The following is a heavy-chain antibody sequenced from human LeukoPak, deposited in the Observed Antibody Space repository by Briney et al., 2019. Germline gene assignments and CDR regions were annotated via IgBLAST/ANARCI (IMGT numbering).Heavy chain of an antibody. Sequence: PAESLRVYDAASGFTFSSYGMSWVLDALWKGLVWVGNIQHDGSEKSLVDSVKGRFTISIDNGNNSLYLKMNSLRAEDTAVYYCARGSYYYESSSWGQGTLVTVSS. J-gene: IGHJ4*02. CDR3: ARGSYYYESSS. CDR2: IQHDGSEK. CDR1: GFTFSSYG. V-gene: IGHV3-7*01. D-gene: IGHD3-22*01.